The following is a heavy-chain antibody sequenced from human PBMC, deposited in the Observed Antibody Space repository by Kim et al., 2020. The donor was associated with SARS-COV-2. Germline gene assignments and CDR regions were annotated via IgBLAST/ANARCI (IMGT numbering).Heavy chain of an antibody. CDR1: GFSFSDYS. Sequence: GGSLRLSCAASGFSFSDYSMNWVRQAPGKGLEWVSYISSSSNIIHYADSVKGRFTISRGNAKNSLYLQMNSLRVQDTAVYYCARGTWIQLPTMFDYWGQGTLVTVSS. D-gene: IGHD5-18*01. CDR2: ISSSSNII. J-gene: IGHJ4*02. CDR3: ARGTWIQLPTMFDY. V-gene: IGHV3-48*04.